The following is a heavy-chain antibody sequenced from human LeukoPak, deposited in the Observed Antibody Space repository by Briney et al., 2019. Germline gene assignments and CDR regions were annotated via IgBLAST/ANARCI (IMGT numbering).Heavy chain of an antibody. CDR1: GGTLSTSA. J-gene: IGHJ4*02. CDR3: ARNPRYYSDTSGYYPFDY. CDR2: IIPMFGRT. V-gene: IGHV1-69*05. D-gene: IGHD3-22*01. Sequence: GASVKVSCKTSGGTLSTSAINWVRQAPGQGLEWMGGIIPMFGRTNNAQKFQGRVTITTDGSTSTAYMELRSLRSEDTAVYYCARNPRYYSDTSGYYPFDYWGQGTLVTVSS.